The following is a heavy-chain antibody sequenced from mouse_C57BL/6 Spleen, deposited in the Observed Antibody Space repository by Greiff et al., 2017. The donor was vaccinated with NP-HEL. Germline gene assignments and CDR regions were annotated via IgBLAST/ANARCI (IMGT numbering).Heavy chain of an antibody. V-gene: IGHV1-47*01. CDR3: ASSGYYAIDY. CDR2: FNPYNGDT. D-gene: IGHD1-3*01. J-gene: IGHJ4*01. CDR1: GYAFTTYP. Sequence: VQLQQSGAELVKPGASVKMSCKASGYAFTTYPIEWVKQNHGKSLEWIGNFNPYNGDTKYNEKFKGKATLTVEKSSSTVYLELRRLTSDDSAVYYRASSGYYAIDYWGQGTSVTVSS.